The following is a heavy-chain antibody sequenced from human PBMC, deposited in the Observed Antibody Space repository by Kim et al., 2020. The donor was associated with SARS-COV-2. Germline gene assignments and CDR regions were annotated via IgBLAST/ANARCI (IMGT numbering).Heavy chain of an antibody. Sequence: GGSLRLSCAASGFTFDDYGMSWVRQAPGKGLEWVSGINWNGGSTGYADSVKGRFTISRDNAKNSLYLQMNSLRAEDTALYYCARNEYSSSSALPYYFDYWGQGTLVTVSS. CDR1: GFTFDDYG. V-gene: IGHV3-20*04. CDR3: ARNEYSSSSALPYYFDY. J-gene: IGHJ4*02. D-gene: IGHD6-6*01. CDR2: INWNGGST.